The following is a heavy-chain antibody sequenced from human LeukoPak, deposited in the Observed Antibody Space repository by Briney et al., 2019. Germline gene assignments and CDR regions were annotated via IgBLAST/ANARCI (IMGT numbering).Heavy chain of an antibody. Sequence: GGSLRLSCAASGFTXXXYXXXXXXXXPXXXXXXXXXXXSSGKTIYYADSVKGRFTISRDKAKNSLYLQMNSLRAEDTAVYYCARRYYGSGTYYSVAFDIWGQGTMVTVSS. CDR1: GFTXXXYX. D-gene: IGHD3-10*01. CDR2: XXSSGKTI. J-gene: IGHJ3*02. V-gene: IGHV3-11*01. CDR3: ARRYYGSGTYYSVAFDI.